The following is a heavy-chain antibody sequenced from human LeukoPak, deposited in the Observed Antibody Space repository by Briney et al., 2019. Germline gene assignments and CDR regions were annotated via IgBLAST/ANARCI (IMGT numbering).Heavy chain of an antibody. V-gene: IGHV3-23*01. CDR3: AKDGASMIVVVRYYFDY. D-gene: IGHD3-22*01. CDR2: ISGSGGST. J-gene: IGHJ4*02. Sequence: PGGSLRLSCVASGFTFSSYGIHWVRQAPGKGLEWVSAISGSGGSTYYADSVKGRFTISRDNSKNTLYLQMNSLRAEDTAVYYCAKDGASMIVVVRYYFDYWGQGTLVTVSS. CDR1: GFTFSSYG.